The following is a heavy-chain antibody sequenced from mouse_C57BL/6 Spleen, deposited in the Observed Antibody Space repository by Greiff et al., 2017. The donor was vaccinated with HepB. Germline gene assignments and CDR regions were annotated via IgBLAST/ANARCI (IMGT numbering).Heavy chain of an antibody. CDR1: GYTFTNYW. CDR2: IYPGGGYT. J-gene: IGHJ1*03. Sequence: VQLKESGAELVRPGTSVKMSCKASGYTFTNYWIGWAKQRPGHGLEWIGDIYPGGGYTNYNEKFKGKATLTADKSSSTAYMQFSSLTSEDSAIYYCARGHYGSSHWYFDVWGTGTTVTVSS. D-gene: IGHD1-1*01. CDR3: ARGHYGSSHWYFDV. V-gene: IGHV1-63*01.